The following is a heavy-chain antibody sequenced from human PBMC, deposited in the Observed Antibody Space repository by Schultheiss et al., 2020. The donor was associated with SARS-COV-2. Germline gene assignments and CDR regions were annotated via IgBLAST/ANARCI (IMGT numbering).Heavy chain of an antibody. Sequence: SETLSLTCTVSGGSISSGGYYWSWIRQHPGKGLEWIGSIYYSGSTYYNPSLKSRLTISIDTSKNQISVKLTSVTAADTAVYYCARDLYGMDVWGQGTTVTVSS. CDR3: ARDLYGMDV. CDR2: IYYSGST. V-gene: IGHV4-39*07. CDR1: GGSISSGGYY. J-gene: IGHJ6*02.